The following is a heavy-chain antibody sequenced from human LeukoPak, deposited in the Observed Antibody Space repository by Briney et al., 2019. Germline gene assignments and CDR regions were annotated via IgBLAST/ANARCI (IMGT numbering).Heavy chain of an antibody. CDR1: GGSFSGYY. D-gene: IGHD3-10*01. V-gene: IGHV4-34*01. J-gene: IGHJ4*02. CDR3: ARAVGGDGSGSL. CDR2: INHSGST. Sequence: SETLSLTCAVYGGSFSGYYWSWIRQPPGKGLEWIGEINHSGSTNYNPSLKSRVTISVDTSKNQFSLKLSSVTAADTAVYYCARAVGGDGSGSLWGPGTLVTVSS.